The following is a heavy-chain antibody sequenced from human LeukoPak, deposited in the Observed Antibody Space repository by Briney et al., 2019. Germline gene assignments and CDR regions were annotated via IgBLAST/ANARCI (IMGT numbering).Heavy chain of an antibody. Sequence: SETLSLTCTVSGGSISSYYWSWIRQPPGKGLEWIGCIYTSGSTNYNPSLKSRVTISVDTSKNQFSLKLSSVTAADTAVYYCARLPRWSGYDDYWGQGTLVTVSS. J-gene: IGHJ4*02. V-gene: IGHV4-4*09. CDR1: GGSISSYY. CDR3: ARLPRWSGYDDY. CDR2: IYTSGST. D-gene: IGHD5-12*01.